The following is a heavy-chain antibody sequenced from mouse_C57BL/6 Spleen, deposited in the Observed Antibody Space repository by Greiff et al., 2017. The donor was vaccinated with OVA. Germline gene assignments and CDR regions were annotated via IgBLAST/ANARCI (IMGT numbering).Heavy chain of an antibody. CDR2: IDPENGDT. CDR3: TRLRETDYAMDY. Sequence: EVQLQQSGAELVRPGASVKLSCTASGFNIKDDYMHWVKQRPEQGLEWIGWIDPENGDTEYASKFQGKATITADTSSNTAYLQLSSLTSEDTAVYYCTRLRETDYAMDYWGQGTSVTVSS. CDR1: GFNIKDDY. D-gene: IGHD1-1*01. J-gene: IGHJ4*01. V-gene: IGHV14-4*01.